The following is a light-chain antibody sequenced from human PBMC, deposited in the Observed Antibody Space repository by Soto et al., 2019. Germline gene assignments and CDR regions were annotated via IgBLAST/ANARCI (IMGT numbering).Light chain of an antibody. CDR2: HDS. CDR3: QVWDSGSDQYV. CDR1: NIGSKS. J-gene: IGLJ1*01. Sequence: SYELTQPPSVSVAPGQTARITCGGNNIGSKSVHWYQQKPGQAPVLVVYHDSDRPSGNPDRFSGFNSGNTATLTISRVEAGDEADYYCQVWDSGSDQYVFGSGTKLTVL. V-gene: IGLV3-21*01.